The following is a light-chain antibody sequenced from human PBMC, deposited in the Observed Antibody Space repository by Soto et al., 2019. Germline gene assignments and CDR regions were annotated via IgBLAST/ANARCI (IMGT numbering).Light chain of an antibody. CDR2: AAT. CDR1: QGIRNY. V-gene: IGKV1-17*03. Sequence: DIQMTQSPSAMSASIGDRVTITCRASQGIRNYVAWFQQKPGGVPKRLIFAATALQVGVPSRFSGGGSGTEFTLTISSLQPEDSASYYCLQHYGYPWAFGQGTKVEIK. CDR3: LQHYGYPWA. J-gene: IGKJ1*01.